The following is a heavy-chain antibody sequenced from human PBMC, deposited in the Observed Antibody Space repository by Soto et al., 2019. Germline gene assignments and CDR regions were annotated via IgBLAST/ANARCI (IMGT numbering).Heavy chain of an antibody. V-gene: IGHV1-69*12. CDR1: GGTFSNHA. D-gene: IGHD6-13*01. CDR2: IIPIFSTT. J-gene: IGHJ3*02. CDR3: AREVAADGTFREDVFDI. Sequence: QVHLVQSGAEVKNPGSSVKVSCKAPGGTFSNHAINWVRQAPGQGLEWMGRIIPIFSTTNYAQKFQGRVTMTADESTITAYLELSSLKQDDTAVYYCAREVAADGTFREDVFDIWGQGTLVTVSS.